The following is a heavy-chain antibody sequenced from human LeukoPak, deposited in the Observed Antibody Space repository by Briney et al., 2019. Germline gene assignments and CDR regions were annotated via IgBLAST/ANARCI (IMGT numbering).Heavy chain of an antibody. D-gene: IGHD6-6*01. CDR1: GYTFTSYG. Sequence: ASVKVSCKASGYTFTSYGICWVRQAPGQGLEWRGWFSAYNGNTNYAQKLQGRVTMTTDTSTSTAYMELRSLRSEYTAVYYCAGHLEYISPSGRFDWFDPWVQGSLVTVSS. CDR2: FSAYNGNT. J-gene: IGHJ5*02. CDR3: AGHLEYISPSGRFDWFDP. V-gene: IGHV1-18*01.